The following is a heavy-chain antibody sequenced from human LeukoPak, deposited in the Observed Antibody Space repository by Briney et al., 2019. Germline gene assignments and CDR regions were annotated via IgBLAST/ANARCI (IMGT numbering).Heavy chain of an antibody. J-gene: IGHJ6*03. D-gene: IGHD2-2*01. CDR2: INHSGST. Sequence: KPSETLSLTCTVSGGSISNYYWSWIRQPPGKGLEWIGEINHSGSTNYNPSLKSRVTISVDTSKKQFSLKLSSVTAADTAVYYCARRVTRYCSSTSCFFYYYYYMDVWGKGTTVTISS. CDR1: GGSISNYY. V-gene: IGHV4-34*01. CDR3: ARRVTRYCSSTSCFFYYYYYMDV.